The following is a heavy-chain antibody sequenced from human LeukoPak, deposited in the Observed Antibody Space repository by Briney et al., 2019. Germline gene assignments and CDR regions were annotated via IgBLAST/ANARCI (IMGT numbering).Heavy chain of an antibody. D-gene: IGHD3-22*01. V-gene: IGHV5-51*01. CDR1: GYSFTSYW. CDR2: IYPGDSDT. CDR3: ARWHYDSSGGLDY. Sequence: GESLKISCKGSGYSFTSYWIGWVRQMPGKGLEWMGIIYPGDSDTRYSPSFQGQVTISADKSISTAYLQWSSLKASGTAMYYCARWHYDSSGGLDYWGQGTLVTVSS. J-gene: IGHJ4*02.